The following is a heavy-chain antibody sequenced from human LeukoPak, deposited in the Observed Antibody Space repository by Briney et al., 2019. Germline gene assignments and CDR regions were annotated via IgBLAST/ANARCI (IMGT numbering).Heavy chain of an antibody. V-gene: IGHV1-2*02. CDR2: INHNSGGT. D-gene: IGHD4-23*01. CDR1: GYTFTGYY. CDR3: ARLPRVIDYGGNYACCAFDI. J-gene: IGHJ3*02. Sequence: GASVKVSCKASGYTFTGYYMHWVRQAPGQGLEWMGWINHNSGGTNYAQKFQGRVTITTDESTSTAYMELSSLRSEDTAVYYCARLPRVIDYGGNYACCAFDIWGQGTMVTVSS.